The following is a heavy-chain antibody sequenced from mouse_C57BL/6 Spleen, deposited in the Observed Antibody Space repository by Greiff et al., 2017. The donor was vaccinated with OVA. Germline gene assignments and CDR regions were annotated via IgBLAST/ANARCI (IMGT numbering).Heavy chain of an antibody. CDR1: GFTFSSYA. D-gene: IGHD1-1*01. CDR3: ARGTITTVVAPWYFDV. J-gene: IGHJ1*03. CDR2: ISDGGSYT. Sequence: DVMLVESGGGLVKPGGSLKLSCAASGFTFSSYAMSWVRQTPEKRLEWVATISDGGSYTYYPDNVKGRFTISRDNAKNNLYLQMSHLKSEVTAMYYCARGTITTVVAPWYFDVWGTGTTVTVSS. V-gene: IGHV5-4*03.